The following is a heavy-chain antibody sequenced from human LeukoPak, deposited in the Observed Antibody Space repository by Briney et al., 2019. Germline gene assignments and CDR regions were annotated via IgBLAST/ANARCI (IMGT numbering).Heavy chain of an antibody. CDR3: AFSSVYGGNLDY. CDR2: MNPNSGNT. V-gene: IGHV1-8*03. D-gene: IGHD4-23*01. CDR1: GYTFTSYD. J-gene: IGHJ4*02. Sequence: RASVKVSCKASGYTFTSYDINWARQATGQGLEWMGWMNPNSGNTGYAQKFQGRVTITRNTSISTAYMELSSLRSEDTAVYYCAFSSVYGGNLDYWGQGTLVTVSS.